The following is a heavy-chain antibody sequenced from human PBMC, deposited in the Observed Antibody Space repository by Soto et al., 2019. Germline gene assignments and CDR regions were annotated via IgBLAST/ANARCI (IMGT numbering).Heavy chain of an antibody. Sequence: PSETLSLTCAVSGGSISSGGYFWSWIRQPPGKGLEWIGYIYHSGSTYYNPSLKSRVSISVDRSKNQFSLKLSSVTAADTAVYYCARDRGSGWYLGHFPHCGQGTLVTVSS. J-gene: IGHJ1*01. D-gene: IGHD6-19*01. CDR1: GGSISSGGYF. CDR2: IYHSGST. CDR3: ARDRGSGWYLGHFPH. V-gene: IGHV4-30-2*01.